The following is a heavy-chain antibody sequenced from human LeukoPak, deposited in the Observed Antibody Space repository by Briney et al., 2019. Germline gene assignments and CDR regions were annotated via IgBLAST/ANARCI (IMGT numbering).Heavy chain of an antibody. V-gene: IGHV1-2*06. CDR2: INPNSGGT. J-gene: IGHJ6*02. Sequence: ASVKVSCKASGYTFTGYYMHWVRQAPGQGLEWMGRINPNSGGTDYAQKFQGRVTMTRDTSISTAYMELSRLKSDDTAVYYCAREKVRQSGMDVWGQGTTVTVSS. D-gene: IGHD2-2*01. CDR1: GYTFTGYY. CDR3: AREKVRQSGMDV.